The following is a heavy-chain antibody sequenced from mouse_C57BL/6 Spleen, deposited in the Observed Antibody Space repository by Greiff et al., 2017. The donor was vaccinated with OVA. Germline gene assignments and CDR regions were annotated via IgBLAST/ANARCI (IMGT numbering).Heavy chain of an antibody. CDR1: GFSLTSYG. CDR3: ARNWRTMDY. J-gene: IGHJ4*01. CDR2: IWRGGST. V-gene: IGHV2-2*01. Sequence: QVQLQQSGPGLVQPSQSLSITCTASGFSLTSYGVHWVRQSPGKGLEWLGVIWRGGSTAYNAAFISRLSISKDNSKCQVFFKMNSLQADDTAIYYCARNWRTMDYWGQGTSVTVSS.